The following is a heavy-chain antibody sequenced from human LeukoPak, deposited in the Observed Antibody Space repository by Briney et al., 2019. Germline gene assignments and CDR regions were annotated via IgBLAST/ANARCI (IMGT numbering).Heavy chain of an antibody. V-gene: IGHV4-59*01. CDR1: GGSISSYY. Sequence: SGTLSLTCTVSGGSISSYYWSWIRQPPGKGLEWIGYFYYSGSTNYNPSLKSRVTISVDTSKNQFSLNLSSVTAADTAVYYCARGDGYNYVRAFDYWGQGTLVTVSS. D-gene: IGHD5-24*01. CDR3: ARGDGYNYVRAFDY. CDR2: FYYSGST. J-gene: IGHJ4*02.